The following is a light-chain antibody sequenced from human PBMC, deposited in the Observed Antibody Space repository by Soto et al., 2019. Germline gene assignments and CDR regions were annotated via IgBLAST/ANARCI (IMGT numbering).Light chain of an antibody. J-gene: IGKJ4*01. Sequence: IQMTQSQSSLSASVGDRVTITCRASQDIRNFIAWFQQRPGKVPKALIFAASSLQHEVPSRFSGSGSGTESTLTIISLQPEDLATYYCQQYYQYPLTFGGGTKVEI. CDR1: QDIRNF. CDR3: QQYYQYPLT. V-gene: IGKV1-16*01. CDR2: AAS.